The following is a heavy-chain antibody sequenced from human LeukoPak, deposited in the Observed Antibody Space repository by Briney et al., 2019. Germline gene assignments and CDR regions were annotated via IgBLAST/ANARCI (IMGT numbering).Heavy chain of an antibody. V-gene: IGHV4-38-2*02. CDR3: ARDLYGSGNSFDP. CDR2: IYHSGST. D-gene: IGHD3-10*01. Sequence: SETLSLTCTVSGYSISSGYYWGWIRQPPGKGLEWIGSIYHSGSTYYNPSLKSRVTISVDTSKNQFSLKLSSVTAADTAVYYCARDLYGSGNSFDPWGQGTLVTVSS. CDR1: GYSISSGYY. J-gene: IGHJ5*02.